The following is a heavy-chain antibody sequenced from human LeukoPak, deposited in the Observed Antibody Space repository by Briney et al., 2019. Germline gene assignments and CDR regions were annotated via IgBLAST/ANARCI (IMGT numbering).Heavy chain of an antibody. CDR1: GYTFTGYY. Sequence: GASVKVSCKASGYTFTGYYMHWVRQAPGQGLEWMGWINPNSGDTIYAQKFQGRVTMTRDTSISTAYMELSRLRSDDTVVYYCAREEGFCRTSSCPAPFDYWGQGTLVTVSS. V-gene: IGHV1-2*02. CDR2: INPNSGDT. J-gene: IGHJ4*02. D-gene: IGHD2-2*01. CDR3: AREEGFCRTSSCPAPFDY.